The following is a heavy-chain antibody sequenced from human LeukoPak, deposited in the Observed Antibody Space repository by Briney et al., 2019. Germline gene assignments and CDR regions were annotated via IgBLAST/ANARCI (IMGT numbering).Heavy chain of an antibody. CDR2: IWYDGSDK. D-gene: IGHD1-26*01. J-gene: IGHJ4*02. CDR3: ATPEESGTYSFDY. Sequence: GGSLRLSCAASGFTFSNYGMHWVRQAPGKGLEWVAIIWYDGSDKYYADSVKGRFTISRDNSKNTLYLQMNSLRAEDTAVYYCATPEESGTYSFDYWGQGTLVTVSS. V-gene: IGHV3-33*01. CDR1: GFTFSNYG.